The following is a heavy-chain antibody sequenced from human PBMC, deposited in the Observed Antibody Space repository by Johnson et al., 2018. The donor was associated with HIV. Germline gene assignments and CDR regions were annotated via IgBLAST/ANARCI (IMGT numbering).Heavy chain of an antibody. V-gene: IGHV3-7*01. CDR2: IKQDGSEK. Sequence: MQLVESGGGVVQPGGSLRLSCAASGFTFSRYWMSWVRQAPGKGLEWVANIKQDGSEKYYVDSVKGRFTISRDNAKNSLYLQMNSLRAEDTAVYYCARDGEDSSGWDNFGAFDIWGQGTMVTVSS. CDR3: ARDGEDSSGWDNFGAFDI. J-gene: IGHJ3*02. CDR1: GFTFSRYW. D-gene: IGHD6-19*01.